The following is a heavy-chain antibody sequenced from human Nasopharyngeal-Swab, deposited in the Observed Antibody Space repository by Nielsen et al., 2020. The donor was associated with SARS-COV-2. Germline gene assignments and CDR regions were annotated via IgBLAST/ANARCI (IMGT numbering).Heavy chain of an antibody. V-gene: IGHV4-39*07. CDR1: GGSISSSSYY. CDR2: IYYSGTT. D-gene: IGHD6-19*01. J-gene: IGHJ4*02. Sequence: SETLSLTCTVSGGSISSSSYYWGWIRQPPGKGLEWIGTIYYSGTTYYNPSLKSRVTISVDTSKNQFSLKLSSVTAADTAVYYCARDCILASGWWESVYWGQGTLVTVSS. CDR3: ARDCILASGWWESVY.